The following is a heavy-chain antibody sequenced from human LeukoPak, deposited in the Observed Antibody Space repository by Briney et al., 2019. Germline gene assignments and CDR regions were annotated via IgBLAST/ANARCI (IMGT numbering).Heavy chain of an antibody. CDR3: ARVMVAWFGDKAFDY. J-gene: IGHJ4*02. Sequence: GASVKVSCKTSGYTFTNYYIHWVRQAPGQGLECMGIINPNGGATSYTQKFQGRVTMTRDTSTSTVYMELSSLRSEDTAVYYCARVMVAWFGDKAFDYWGLGTLVTVSS. V-gene: IGHV1-46*01. CDR2: INPNGGAT. D-gene: IGHD3-10*01. CDR1: GYTFTNYY.